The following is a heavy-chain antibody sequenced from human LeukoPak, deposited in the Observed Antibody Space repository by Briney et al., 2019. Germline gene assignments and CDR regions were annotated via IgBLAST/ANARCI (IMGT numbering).Heavy chain of an antibody. CDR3: ARGPRFGELLWHWFDP. D-gene: IGHD3-10*01. CDR1: GYSISSGHY. V-gene: IGHV4-38-2*02. CDR2: MYHSGST. Sequence: SETLSLTCTVFGYSISSGHYWGWIRQPPGKGLEWIGSMYHSGSTYYNPPLKSRVTISEDTSKNQFSLKLRSVTAADTAVYYCARGPRFGELLWHWFDPWGQGTLVTVSS. J-gene: IGHJ5*02.